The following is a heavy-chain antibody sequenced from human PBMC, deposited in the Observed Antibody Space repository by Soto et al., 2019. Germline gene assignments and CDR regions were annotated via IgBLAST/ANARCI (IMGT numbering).Heavy chain of an antibody. V-gene: IGHV3-30-3*01. CDR2: ISYDGSNK. CDR3: ARDRINRITMIVGTFDY. CDR1: GFTFSSYA. Sequence: QPGGSLRLSCAASGFTFSSYAMHWVRQAPGKGLEWVAVISYDGSNKYYADSVKGRFTISRDNSKNTLYLQMNSLRAEDTAVYYCARDRINRITMIVGTFDYWGQGTLVTVSS. J-gene: IGHJ4*02. D-gene: IGHD3-22*01.